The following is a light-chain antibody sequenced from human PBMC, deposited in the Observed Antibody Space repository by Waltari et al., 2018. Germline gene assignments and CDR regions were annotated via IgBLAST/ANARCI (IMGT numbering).Light chain of an antibody. J-gene: IGKJ1*01. V-gene: IGKV1-5*03. Sequence: IQMTQSPSTLSASVGDRVTMTCRASQSVSSLLAWYQQKPGKAPKLLIYKTSTLESGVPSRFSGSGSGTEFSLTISSLQPDDFATYYCQHYSTYSWTFGQGTKLEIK. CDR2: KTS. CDR1: QSVSSL. CDR3: QHYSTYSWT.